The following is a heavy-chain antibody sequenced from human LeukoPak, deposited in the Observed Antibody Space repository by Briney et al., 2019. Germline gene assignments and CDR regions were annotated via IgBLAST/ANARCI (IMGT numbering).Heavy chain of an antibody. D-gene: IGHD2-2*01. CDR3: ARRRAMTAYFDY. V-gene: IGHV4-59*12. J-gene: IGHJ4*02. Sequence: SETLSLTCTVSGGSISSYYWSWIRQPPGKGLEWIGYIYYSGSTNYNPSLKSRVTISVDTSKNQFSLKLSSVTAADTAVYYCARRRAMTAYFDYWGQGTLVTVSS. CDR2: IYYSGST. CDR1: GGSISSYY.